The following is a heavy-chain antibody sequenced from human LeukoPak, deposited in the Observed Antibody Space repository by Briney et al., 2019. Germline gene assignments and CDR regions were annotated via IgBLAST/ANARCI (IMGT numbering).Heavy chain of an antibody. CDR1: GYTFTSYG. D-gene: IGHD3-22*01. Sequence: ASVKVSCKASGYTFTSYGISWVRQAPGQGLEWMGWISAYNGNTNYAQKLQGRVTMTTDTSTSTAYMELRSLRSDDTAVYYCAREYYYDSSGYYTPWFDPWGQGTLVTVSS. CDR2: ISAYNGNT. CDR3: AREYYYDSSGYYTPWFDP. J-gene: IGHJ5*02. V-gene: IGHV1-18*01.